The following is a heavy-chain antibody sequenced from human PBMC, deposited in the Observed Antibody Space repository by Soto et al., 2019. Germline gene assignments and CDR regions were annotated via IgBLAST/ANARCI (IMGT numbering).Heavy chain of an antibody. CDR1: GGTFSSYA. Sequence: GASVKVSCKASGGTFSSYAISWVRHAPGQGLEWMGGIIPIFGTANYAQKFQGRVTITADESTSTAYMELSSLRSEDTAVYYCARGFAYSNSFRFDPWGQGTLVTVSS. D-gene: IGHD4-4*01. V-gene: IGHV1-69*01. J-gene: IGHJ5*02. CDR3: ARGFAYSNSFRFDP. CDR2: IIPIFGTA.